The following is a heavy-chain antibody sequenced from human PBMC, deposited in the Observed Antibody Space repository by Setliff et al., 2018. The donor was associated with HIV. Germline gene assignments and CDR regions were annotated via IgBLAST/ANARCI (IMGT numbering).Heavy chain of an antibody. J-gene: IGHJ6*02. D-gene: IGHD3-10*01. CDR3: AKDWKVWFGELSQDYYYGMDV. Sequence: PGGSLRLSCAASGFTFSSYAMSWVRQAPGKGLEWVSGISGSGGSTYYADSVKGRFTISRDNSKNTLYLQMNSLRAEDTAVYYCAKDWKVWFGELSQDYYYGMDVWGQGTTVTVSS. V-gene: IGHV3-23*01. CDR1: GFTFSSYA. CDR2: ISGSGGST.